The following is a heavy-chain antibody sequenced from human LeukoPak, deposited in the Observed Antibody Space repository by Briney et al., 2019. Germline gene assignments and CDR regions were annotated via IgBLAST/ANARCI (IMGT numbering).Heavy chain of an antibody. D-gene: IGHD3-3*01. J-gene: IGHJ4*02. CDR2: ISSSSSYI. CDR3: ATIITIPY. V-gene: IGHV3-21*01. CDR1: GVTFSSYV. Sequence: GGSLRLSCEASGVTFSSYVMSWVRQAPGKGLEWVSSISSSSSYIYYADSVKGRFTISRDNAKNSLYLQMNSLRAEDTAVYYCATIITIPYWGQGTLVTVSS.